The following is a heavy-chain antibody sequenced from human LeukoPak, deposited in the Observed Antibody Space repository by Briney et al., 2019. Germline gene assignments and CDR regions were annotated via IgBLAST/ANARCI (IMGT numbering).Heavy chain of an antibody. CDR1: GFTFSSYS. CDR3: ARGIDYYGSGSFGDY. Sequence: GGSLRLSCAASGFTFSSYSMNWVRQAPGKGLEWVSYISSSSSTIYYADSVKGRFTISRDNAKNSLYLQMNSLRAEDTAVYYCARGIDYYGSGSFGDYWGQGTLVTVSS. V-gene: IGHV3-48*01. D-gene: IGHD3-10*01. CDR2: ISSSSSTI. J-gene: IGHJ4*02.